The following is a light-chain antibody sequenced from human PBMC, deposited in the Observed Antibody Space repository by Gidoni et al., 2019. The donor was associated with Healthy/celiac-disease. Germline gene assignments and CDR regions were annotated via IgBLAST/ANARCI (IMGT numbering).Light chain of an antibody. CDR2: QDT. V-gene: IGLV3-1*01. J-gene: IGLJ2*01. CDR1: KLGDKY. CDR3: QAWDSSTVRV. Sequence: YELAQPPSVSVSPGQTASITCSGAKLGDKYACWSQQKPGQSPVLVIYQDTKRPSGIPERVSGSNSGNTATLTISGTQAMDEADYYCQAWDSSTVRVFGGGTKLTVL.